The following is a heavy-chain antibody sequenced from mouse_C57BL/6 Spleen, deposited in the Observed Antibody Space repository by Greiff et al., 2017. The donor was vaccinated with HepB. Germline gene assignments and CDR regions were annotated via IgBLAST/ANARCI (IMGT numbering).Heavy chain of an antibody. CDR1: GYTFTSYW. Sequence: QVQLQQPGAELVKPGASVKLSCKASGYTFTSYWMQWVKQRPGQGLEWIGEIDPSDSYTNYNQKFKGKATLTVDTSSSTAYMQLSSLTSEDSAVYYCAQANWDGYWGQGTTLTVSS. CDR3: AQANWDGY. CDR2: IDPSDSYT. D-gene: IGHD4-1*01. V-gene: IGHV1-50*01. J-gene: IGHJ2*01.